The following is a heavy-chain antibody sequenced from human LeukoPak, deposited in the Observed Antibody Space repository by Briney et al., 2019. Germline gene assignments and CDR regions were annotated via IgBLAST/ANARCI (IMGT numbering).Heavy chain of an antibody. CDR2: ISGSGDNT. V-gene: IGHV3-23*01. D-gene: IGHD6-19*01. J-gene: IGHJ4*02. CDR3: AKRSGYTTGWFFDF. Sequence: GGSLRLSCEASGFTFSSHWMSWVRQAPGKGLEWVSSISGSGDNTYYAESVKGRFTISRDNSKNTLFLQMNSLRAEDTAVFYCAKRSGYTTGWFFDFWGQGTLVTVSS. CDR1: GFTFSSHW.